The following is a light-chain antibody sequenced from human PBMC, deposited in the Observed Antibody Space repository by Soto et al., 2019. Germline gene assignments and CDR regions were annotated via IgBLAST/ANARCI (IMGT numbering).Light chain of an antibody. CDR1: QSVSSNY. CDR2: GAS. CDR3: QQYSSSPS. V-gene: IGKV3-20*01. J-gene: IGKJ5*01. Sequence: EIVLTQSPGTLSLSPGERATLSCRASQSVSSNYLAWYQQKPGQAPGLLIHGASSRATGIPDRFSGSGSGTEFTLTIGSLQSEDFAVYYCQQYSSSPSFGQGTRLEIK.